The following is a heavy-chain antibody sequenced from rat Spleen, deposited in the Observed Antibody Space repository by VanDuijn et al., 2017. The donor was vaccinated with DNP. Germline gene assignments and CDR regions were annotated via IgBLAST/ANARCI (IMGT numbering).Heavy chain of an antibody. CDR1: GYSITSNY. V-gene: IGHV3-1*01. CDR2: ISYSGTI. CDR3: ARSRVPYYFDY. J-gene: IGHJ2*01. D-gene: IGHD1-4*01. Sequence: EVQLQESGPGLMKPSQSLSLTCSVTGYSITSNYWGWIRKFPGNKMEWMGYISYSGTITYNPSLKSRISITRDTSKNQFFLQLNSVTTEDTATYYCARSRVPYYFDYWGQGVMVTVSS.